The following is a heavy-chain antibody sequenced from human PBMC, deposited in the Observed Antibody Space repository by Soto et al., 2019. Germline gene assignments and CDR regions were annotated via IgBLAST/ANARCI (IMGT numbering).Heavy chain of an antibody. CDR1: GDSITRSGFY. CDR2: MYHTGST. J-gene: IGHJ4*02. D-gene: IGHD3-10*01. V-gene: IGHV4-39*01. Sequence: QLPLHEAGPGLVKPSETLSLPCSVSGDSITRSGFYWAWIRRPPGKEMQGIGSMYHTGSTYYKPSLERRLTMSVDTSKSQFSRRLTSMTAADAGVYFCARVRGGDTHVFDFWGQGARVTVSS. CDR3: ARVRGGDTHVFDF.